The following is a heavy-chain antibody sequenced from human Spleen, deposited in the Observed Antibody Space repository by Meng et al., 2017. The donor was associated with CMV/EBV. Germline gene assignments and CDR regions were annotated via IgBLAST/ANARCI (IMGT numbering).Heavy chain of an antibody. CDR3: ARDQYQQLPDY. D-gene: IGHD6-13*01. CDR2: ISSSSSYT. Sequence: QVQLVESGGGLVKPGGSLRLSCAASGFTFSDYYMSWIRQAPGKGLEWVSYISSSSSYTNYADSVKGRFTISRDNAKNSLYLQMNSLRAEDTAVYYCARDQYQQLPDYWGQGTLVTVSS. J-gene: IGHJ4*02. V-gene: IGHV3-11*06. CDR1: GFTFSDYY.